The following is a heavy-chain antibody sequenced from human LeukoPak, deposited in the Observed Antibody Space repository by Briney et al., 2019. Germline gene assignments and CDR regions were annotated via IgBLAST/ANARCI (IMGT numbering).Heavy chain of an antibody. J-gene: IGHJ4*02. CDR1: GFTFSKYG. D-gene: IGHD5-12*01. CDR3: AKDAIIVATIREIDS. V-gene: IGHV3-30*18. CDR2: ISYDGNDK. Sequence: GGSLRLSCAASGFTFSKYGMYWVRQAPGKGLEWVTFISYDGNDKYYGDSVKGRFTISRDNSKNTLYLQMNSLRPEDTAVYYCAKDAIIVATIREIDSWGQVTLVTVSS.